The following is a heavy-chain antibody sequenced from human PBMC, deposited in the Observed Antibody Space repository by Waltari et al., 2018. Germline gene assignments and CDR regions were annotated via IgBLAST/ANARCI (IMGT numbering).Heavy chain of an antibody. V-gene: IGHV5-51*01. Sequence: EVQLVQSGAEVKKPGESLKISCKGSGYSFTNYWIGWVRQMLGKGLESLGIIYPGDSETRFNPAFQGQVTISVDKSITTAYLQWSSLKASDTAMYYCARRERGDGYTGAFDVWGQGTVVTVSS. CDR2: IYPGDSET. D-gene: IGHD5-12*01. CDR1: GYSFTNYW. CDR3: ARRERGDGYTGAFDV. J-gene: IGHJ3*01.